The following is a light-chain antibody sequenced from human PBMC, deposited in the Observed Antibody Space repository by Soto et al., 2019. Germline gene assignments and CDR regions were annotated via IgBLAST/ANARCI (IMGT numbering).Light chain of an antibody. J-gene: IGKJ2*01. Sequence: EIVLTQSPGTLSLSPGERATLSCRASQSVISNYLAWYQQKPGQAPRLLIYGASNRATGIADRFSGSGSGTDFTLTISRLEPEDFAVYYCHHHGSSRYTFGQGTKLEIE. V-gene: IGKV3-20*01. CDR1: QSVISNY. CDR3: HHHGSSRYT. CDR2: GAS.